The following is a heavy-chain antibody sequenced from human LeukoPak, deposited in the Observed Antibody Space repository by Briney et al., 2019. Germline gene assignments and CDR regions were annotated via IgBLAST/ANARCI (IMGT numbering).Heavy chain of an antibody. Sequence: GGSLRLSCAASGFTFSIYAMSWVRQAPGKGLEWVSGISWNSGSIDYADSVKGRFTISRDNAKNSLYLQMNSLRVEDMALYYCVKALGTTDAFHIWGQGTMVTVSS. J-gene: IGHJ3*02. CDR2: ISWNSGSI. D-gene: IGHD1-14*01. CDR1: GFTFSIYA. CDR3: VKALGTTDAFHI. V-gene: IGHV3-9*03.